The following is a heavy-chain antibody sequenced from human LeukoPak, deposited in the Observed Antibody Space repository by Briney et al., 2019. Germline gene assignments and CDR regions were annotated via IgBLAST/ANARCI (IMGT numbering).Heavy chain of an antibody. J-gene: IGHJ4*02. Sequence: GGSLRLSCAASGFTFSDYYMSWIRQAPGKGLEWVSYISSSGSTIYYADSVKGRFTLSRDNSKNTLFLQMNSLRADDTAVYYCAKSVYNYGGDFDYWGQGSLVTVSS. CDR1: GFTFSDYY. CDR3: AKSVYNYGGDFDY. D-gene: IGHD5-18*01. CDR2: ISSSGSTI. V-gene: IGHV3-11*01.